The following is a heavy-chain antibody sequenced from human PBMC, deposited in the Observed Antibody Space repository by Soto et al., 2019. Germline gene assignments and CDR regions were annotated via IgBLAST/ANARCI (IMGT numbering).Heavy chain of an antibody. Sequence: PSESLSLTCDGSGYSISSGYYWGWIRQPPGKGLEWIGSIYHSGSTYYNPSLKSRVTISLDTPKNQFSLKLSPVTAADTAVYYCASAPGDLVYYFDYWGQGTLVTVSS. J-gene: IGHJ4*02. CDR2: IYHSGST. V-gene: IGHV4-38-2*01. D-gene: IGHD7-27*01. CDR1: GYSISSGYY. CDR3: ASAPGDLVYYFDY.